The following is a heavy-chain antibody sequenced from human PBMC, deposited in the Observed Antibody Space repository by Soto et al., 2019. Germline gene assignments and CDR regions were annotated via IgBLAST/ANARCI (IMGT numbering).Heavy chain of an antibody. V-gene: IGHV1-69*01. Sequence: QVQLVQSGAEVRKPGSSVKVSCKASGGTFSRHAISWVRQAPGQGLEWMGGIIPIFGTANHAQKFQGRVTIIADESTSTVYMELSSLRSEDTAVYYCARDWGVPPRGYYYYGMDVWGQGTTVTVSS. D-gene: IGHD3-10*01. CDR3: ARDWGVPPRGYYYYGMDV. CDR1: GGTFSRHA. CDR2: IIPIFGTA. J-gene: IGHJ6*02.